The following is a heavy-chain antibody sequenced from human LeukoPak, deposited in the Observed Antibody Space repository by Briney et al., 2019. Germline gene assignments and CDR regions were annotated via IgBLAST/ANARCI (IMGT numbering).Heavy chain of an antibody. CDR1: GFTFSSYS. CDR2: ISSSSSYI. D-gene: IGHD6-13*01. V-gene: IGHV3-21*01. Sequence: GGSLRLSCAASGFTFSSYSMNWVRQAPGKGLEWVSSISSSSSYIYYADSVKGRFTISRDNAKNSLYLQMNSLRAEDTAVYYCARVGQQLQTYYYYMDVWGKGTTVTVSS. J-gene: IGHJ6*03. CDR3: ARVGQQLQTYYYYMDV.